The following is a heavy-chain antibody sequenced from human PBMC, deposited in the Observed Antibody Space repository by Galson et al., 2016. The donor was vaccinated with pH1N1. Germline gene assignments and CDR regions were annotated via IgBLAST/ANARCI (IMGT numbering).Heavy chain of an antibody. CDR1: GFSLSTSGVG. CDR2: IYWDDDK. Sequence: PALVKPTQTLTLTCTFSGFSLSTSGVGVGWIRQPPGKALEWLALIYWDDDKRYSPSLKSRLTITKDTSKNQVVLTMTNMDPVDTATYYCAHLSSYYLDTRGYAKCFQHWGQGTLVTVSS. CDR3: AHLSSYYLDTRGYAKCFQH. V-gene: IGHV2-5*02. D-gene: IGHD3-22*01. J-gene: IGHJ1*01.